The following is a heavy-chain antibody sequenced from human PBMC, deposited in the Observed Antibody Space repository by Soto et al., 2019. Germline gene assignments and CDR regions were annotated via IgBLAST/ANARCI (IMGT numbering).Heavy chain of an antibody. V-gene: IGHV3-15*01. CDR1: GFTFSKAW. CDR2: IKSKSDGETT. Sequence: EVQVVESGGGLVKPGGSLRLSCAASGFTFSKAWMNWVRQAPGKGLEWAGRIKSKSDGETTYYAAPVKGRFTISRDDSKNTLYLQMNNLETEDTALYYCATVSRGRWAPSIDYWGQGTLVTVSS. J-gene: IGHJ4*02. CDR3: ATVSRGRWAPSIDY. D-gene: IGHD1-26*01.